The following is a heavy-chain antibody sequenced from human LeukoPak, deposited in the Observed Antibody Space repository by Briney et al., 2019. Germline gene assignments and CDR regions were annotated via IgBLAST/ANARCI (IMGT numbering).Heavy chain of an antibody. CDR1: GGAIRAYY. D-gene: IGHD2-2*01. Sequence: SETLSLTGAVYGGAIRAYYSSWIRQPPGKGLEWSGAINHSGSTNYNPSLKSRVTISVDTSKNQFFLKLSSVTAADTAVYYCARGGLNPRYCSSTSCHRGGWSDPWGQGTLVTVSS. V-gene: IGHV4-34*01. CDR3: ARGGLNPRYCSSTSCHRGGWSDP. CDR2: INHSGST. J-gene: IGHJ5*02.